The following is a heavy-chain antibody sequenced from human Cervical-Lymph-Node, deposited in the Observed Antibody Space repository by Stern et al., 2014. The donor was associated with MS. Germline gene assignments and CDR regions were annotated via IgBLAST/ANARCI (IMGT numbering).Heavy chain of an antibody. D-gene: IGHD4-17*01. CDR2: IKSKTDGGTT. CDR3: TTETTTVTNFDY. CDR1: GFTFSNAW. J-gene: IGHJ4*02. V-gene: IGHV3-15*01. Sequence: EVQLVESGGGLVKPGGSLRLSCAASGFTFSNAWMSCVRQAPGKGLEWVGRIKSKTDGGTTDYAAPVKGRFTISRDDSKNTLYLQMNSLKTEDTAVYYCTTETTTVTNFDYWGQGTLVTVSS.